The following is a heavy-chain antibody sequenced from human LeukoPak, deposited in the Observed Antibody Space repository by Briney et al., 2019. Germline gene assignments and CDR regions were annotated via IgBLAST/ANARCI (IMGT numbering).Heavy chain of an antibody. CDR1: GGSVSSGSYY. V-gene: IGHV4-61*01. J-gene: IGHJ4*02. Sequence: SETLSLTCTVSGGSVSSGSYYWSWIRQPPGKGLEWIGYIYYSGSTNYNPSLKSRVTISVDTSKNQFSLKLSSVTAADTAVYYCAGDGSSGSYVWGQGTLVTVSS. CDR2: IYYSGST. CDR3: AGDGSSGSYV. D-gene: IGHD1-26*01.